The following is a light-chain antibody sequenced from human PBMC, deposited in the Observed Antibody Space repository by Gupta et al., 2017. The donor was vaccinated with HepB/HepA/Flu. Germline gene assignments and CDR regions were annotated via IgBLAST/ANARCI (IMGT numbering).Light chain of an antibody. CDR2: GAS. CDR3: QQYGSSPWT. J-gene: IGKJ1*01. CDR1: QSVSSSY. V-gene: IGKV3-20*01. Sequence: DIVLTQSPATLSLSHGERATLSCRASQSVSSSYLAWYRQKPGQAPRLLIFGASSRATGIPDRFSGSGSGTDFTLTISRLEPEDFAVYYCQQYGSSPWTFGLGSKVEIK.